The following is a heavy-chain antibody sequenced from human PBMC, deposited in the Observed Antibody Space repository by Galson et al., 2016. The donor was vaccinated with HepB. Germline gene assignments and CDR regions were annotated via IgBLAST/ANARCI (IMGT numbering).Heavy chain of an antibody. CDR3: ARVRGPMNSFFDY. V-gene: IGHV3-53*01. D-gene: IGHD3-22*01. CDR2: IHPGGST. CDR1: GFIVSRNY. J-gene: IGHJ4*02. Sequence: SLRLSCAAPGFIVSRNYMTWVRQAPGKGLEWVSVIHPGGSTYYADSVKGRFTISRDNSKDTVYLQMNNLRADDTAVYYCARVRGPMNSFFDYWGQGALVTVSS.